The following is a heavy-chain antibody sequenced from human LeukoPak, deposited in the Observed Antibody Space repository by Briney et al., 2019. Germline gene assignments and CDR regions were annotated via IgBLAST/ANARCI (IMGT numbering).Heavy chain of an antibody. D-gene: IGHD1-1*01. CDR3: ARGPLKSWWFDP. CDR2: INHSGST. CDR1: GGSFSGYY. V-gene: IGHV4-34*01. J-gene: IGHJ5*02. Sequence: SETLSLTCAVYGGSFSGYYWSWIRQPPGKGLEWIGEINHSGSTNYNPSLKSRVTISVDTSKNQFSLKLSSVTAADTAVYYCARGPLKSWWFDPWGQGTLVTVPS.